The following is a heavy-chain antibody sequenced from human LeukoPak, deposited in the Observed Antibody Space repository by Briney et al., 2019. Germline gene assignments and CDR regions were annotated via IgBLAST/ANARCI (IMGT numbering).Heavy chain of an antibody. V-gene: IGHV3-23*01. CDR2: ISGSGGST. D-gene: IGHD3-10*01. CDR3: ARTRGVPKYYYYYYMDV. J-gene: IGHJ6*03. CDR1: GFTFSSYA. Sequence: PGGSLRLSCAASGFTFSSYAMSWVRQAPGKGLEWVSAISGSGGSTYYADSVKGRFTISRDNSKNTLYLQMNSLRAEDTAVYYCARTRGVPKYYYYYYMDVWGKGTTVTVSS.